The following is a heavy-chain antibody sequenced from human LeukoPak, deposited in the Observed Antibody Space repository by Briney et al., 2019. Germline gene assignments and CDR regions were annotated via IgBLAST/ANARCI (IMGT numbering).Heavy chain of an antibody. CDR3: AREYCSGGSCYSADY. Sequence: VASVKVSCKASGYTFTSYGISWVRQAPGQGLEWMGWISAYNGNTNYAQKLQGRVTMTTDTSTSTAYMELRSLRSDDTAVYYCAREYCSGGSCYSADYWGQGTLVTVSS. CDR1: GYTFTSYG. D-gene: IGHD2-15*01. V-gene: IGHV1-18*01. CDR2: ISAYNGNT. J-gene: IGHJ4*02.